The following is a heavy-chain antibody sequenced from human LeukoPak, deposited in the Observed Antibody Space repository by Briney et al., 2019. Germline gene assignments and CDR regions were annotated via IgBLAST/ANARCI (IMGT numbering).Heavy chain of an antibody. J-gene: IGHJ4*02. CDR2: INPNSGGT. V-gene: IGHV1-2*06. CDR3: ARDFDY. CDR1: GGTFSSYA. Sequence: ASVKVSCKASGGTFSSYAISWVRQAPGRGLEWMGRINPNSGGTNYAQKFQGRVTMTRGTSISTAYMELSRLRSDDTAVYYCARDFDYWGQGTLVTVSS.